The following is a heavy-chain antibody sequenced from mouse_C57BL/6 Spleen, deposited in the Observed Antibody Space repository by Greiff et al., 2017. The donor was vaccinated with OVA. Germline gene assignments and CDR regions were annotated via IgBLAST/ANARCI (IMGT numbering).Heavy chain of an antibody. CDR2: IYPGDGDT. CDR1: GYAFSSSW. CDR3: ARDGNYGGMDY. D-gene: IGHD2-1*01. Sequence: LVESGPELVKPGASVKISCKASGYAFSSSWMDWVKQRPGKGLEWIGRIYPGDGDTNYNGKFKGKATLTADKSSSTAYMQLSSLTSEDSAVYFCARDGNYGGMDYWGQGTSVTVSS. V-gene: IGHV1-82*01. J-gene: IGHJ4*01.